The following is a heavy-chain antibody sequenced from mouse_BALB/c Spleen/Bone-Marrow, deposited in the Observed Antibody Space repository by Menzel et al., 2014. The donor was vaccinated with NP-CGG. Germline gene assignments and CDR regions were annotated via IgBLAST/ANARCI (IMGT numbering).Heavy chain of an antibody. Sequence: EVMLVESGGGLVKPGGSLKLSCAASGFTFSSYTMSWVRQTPEKRLEWVATISSGGSYTYYPDSAKGRFTISRGNAKNTLYLQMSSLKSEDTAMYYCTRDGKGNYDYAMDYWGQGTSVTVSS. D-gene: IGHD2-1*01. J-gene: IGHJ4*01. V-gene: IGHV5-6-4*01. CDR3: TRDGKGNYDYAMDY. CDR2: ISSGGSYT. CDR1: GFTFSSYT.